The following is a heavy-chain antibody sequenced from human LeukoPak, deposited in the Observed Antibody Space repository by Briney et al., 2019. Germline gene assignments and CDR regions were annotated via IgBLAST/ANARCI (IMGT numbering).Heavy chain of an antibody. V-gene: IGHV3-33*01. CDR2: IWYDGSNK. CDR1: GFTLSSYG. J-gene: IGHJ4*02. Sequence: QPGRSLRLSCAASGFTLSSYGMHWVRQAPGKGLEWVAVIWYDGSNKYYADFVKGRFTISRDNSKNTLYLQMNSLRAEDTAVYYCARDRNFFDYWGQGTLVTVSS. CDR3: ARDRNFFDY.